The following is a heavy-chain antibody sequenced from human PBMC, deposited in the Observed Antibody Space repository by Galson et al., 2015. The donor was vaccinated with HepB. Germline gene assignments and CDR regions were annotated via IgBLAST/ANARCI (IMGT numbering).Heavy chain of an antibody. Sequence: SLRLSCAASGFIFSNYGMHWVRQAPGTGLEWVAVISYDGSNKYYADSVKGRFTISRDNSKNTLYLQMNSLRAEDTAVYYCGGSSGPNIDYWGQGTLVTVSS. CDR1: GFIFSNYG. J-gene: IGHJ4*02. CDR3: GGSSGPNIDY. D-gene: IGHD3-22*01. V-gene: IGHV3-30*03. CDR2: ISYDGSNK.